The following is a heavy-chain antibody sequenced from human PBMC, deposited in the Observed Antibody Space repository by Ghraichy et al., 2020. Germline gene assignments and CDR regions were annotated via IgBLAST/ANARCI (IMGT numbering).Heavy chain of an antibody. CDR1: GYTFTSYG. V-gene: IGHV1-18*01. D-gene: IGHD3-10*01. Sequence: ASVKVSCKASGYTFTSYGISWVRQAPGQGLEWMGWISAYNGNTNYAQKLQGRVTMTTDTSTSTAYMELRSLRSDDTAVYYCARDPRYGLGSYYLGWFDPWGQGTLVTVSS. CDR3: ARDPRYGLGSYYLGWFDP. J-gene: IGHJ5*02. CDR2: ISAYNGNT.